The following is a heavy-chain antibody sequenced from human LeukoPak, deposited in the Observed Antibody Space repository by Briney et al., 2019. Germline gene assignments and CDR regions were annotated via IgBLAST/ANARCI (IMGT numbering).Heavy chain of an antibody. J-gene: IGHJ2*01. CDR3: ARANIVVSADWYFDL. D-gene: IGHD3-22*01. Sequence: ASVKVSCKASGHSFANSYIHWVRQAPGQGLEWMGIVNPSGDTTNYARIFQDRLTMTTDTATRTVYMELSGLTSKDTAVYYCARANIVVSADWYFDLWGRGTLVTVSS. CDR1: GHSFANSY. V-gene: IGHV1-46*01. CDR2: VNPSGDTT.